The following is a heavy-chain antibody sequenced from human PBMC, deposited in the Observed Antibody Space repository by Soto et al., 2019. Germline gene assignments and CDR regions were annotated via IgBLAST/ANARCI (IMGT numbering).Heavy chain of an antibody. D-gene: IGHD5-12*01. Sequence: SETLSLTCTVSGGSISSGDYYWSWIRQPPGKGLEWIGYIYYSGSTYYNPSLKSRVTISVDTSKNQFSLKLSSVTAADTAVYYCARGSTRGYSGYAYPNNYYFDYWGQGTLVTVYS. J-gene: IGHJ4*02. V-gene: IGHV4-30-4*01. CDR3: ARGSTRGYSGYAYPNNYYFDY. CDR1: GGSISSGDYY. CDR2: IYYSGST.